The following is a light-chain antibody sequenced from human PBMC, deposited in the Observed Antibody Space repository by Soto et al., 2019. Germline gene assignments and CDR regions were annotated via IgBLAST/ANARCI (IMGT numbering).Light chain of an antibody. CDR3: GTWETGLVWV. J-gene: IGLJ3*02. Sequence: QSVLTQPPSVSAAPGQRVSISCSGSSSSIGTHYVAWYQQVPGTPPKLLIYDNNKRPSGTPDRFSGSKSGTSATLGITGLQTGDESDYYCGTWETGLVWVFGGGTKVTVL. CDR2: DNN. CDR1: SSSIGTHY. V-gene: IGLV1-51*01.